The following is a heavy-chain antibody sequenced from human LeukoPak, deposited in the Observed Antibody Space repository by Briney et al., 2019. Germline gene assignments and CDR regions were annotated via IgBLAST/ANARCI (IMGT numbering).Heavy chain of an antibody. CDR3: ARGYCSSTSCYNSDY. Sequence: PSQTLSLTCTVSGGSISSGSYYWSWIRQPAGKGLVWIGRIYTSGSTNYNPSLKSRVTISVDTSKNQFSLKLSSVTAADTAVYYCARGYCSSTSCYNSDYWGQGTLVTVSS. D-gene: IGHD2-2*02. J-gene: IGHJ4*02. V-gene: IGHV4-61*02. CDR1: GGSISSGSYY. CDR2: IYTSGST.